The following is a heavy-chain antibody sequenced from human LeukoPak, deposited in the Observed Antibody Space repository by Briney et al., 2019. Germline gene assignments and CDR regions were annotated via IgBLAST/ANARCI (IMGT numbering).Heavy chain of an antibody. J-gene: IGHJ4*02. CDR1: GYTFTSYD. CDR2: IIPILGIA. CDR3: ATQQYYYDSSGSTRFDY. D-gene: IGHD3-22*01. V-gene: IGHV1-69*04. Sequence: SVKVSCTASGYTFTSYDINWVRQAPGQGLEWMGRIIPILGIANYAQKFQGRVTITADKSTSTAYMELSSLRSEDTAVYYCATQQYYYDSSGSTRFDYWGQGTLVTVSS.